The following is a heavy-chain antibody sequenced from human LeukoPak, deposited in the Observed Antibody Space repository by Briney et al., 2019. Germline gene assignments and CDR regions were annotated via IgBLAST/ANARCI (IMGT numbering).Heavy chain of an antibody. Sequence: GGSLRLSCAASGFTFSTYWMSWVRQAPGKGLEWVVNIKGDGINKKYVESVRGRFTISRDHAKDTLYLQMNTLRAEDTAVYHCARDEPTAMGGTAGLAYWGQGALVTVSS. V-gene: IGHV3-7*03. CDR3: ARDEPTAMGGTAGLAY. CDR1: GFTFSTYW. CDR2: IKGDGINK. J-gene: IGHJ4*02. D-gene: IGHD6-19*01.